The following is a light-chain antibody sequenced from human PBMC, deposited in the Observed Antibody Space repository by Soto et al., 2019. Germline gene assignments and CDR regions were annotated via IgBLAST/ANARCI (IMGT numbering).Light chain of an antibody. CDR3: QQRSTWPLT. CDR2: GAS. V-gene: IGKV3-11*01. CDR1: QSISSY. Sequence: EIVLTQSPATLSLSQGERATLSCRASQSISSYLDWYQQKPDQAPRLLLYGASTGATGTPSRFSRSGSGTDFTLPISTLGPEDFAFYYCQQRSTWPLTLGPGTKVDIK. J-gene: IGKJ3*01.